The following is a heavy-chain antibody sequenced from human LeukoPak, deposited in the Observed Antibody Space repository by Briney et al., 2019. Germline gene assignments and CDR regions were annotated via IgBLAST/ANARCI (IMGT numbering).Heavy chain of an antibody. Sequence: SETLSLTCTVSGASIGGYYWSWIRQPPGKGLEWIGYIYHTGSTNYNPSLKSRVTLSLDTSRKQFSLKLSSVTAADTAVYYCARIMNYGAYLYYGLDVWGQGTTVTVSS. V-gene: IGHV4-59*01. CDR2: IYHTGST. D-gene: IGHD4-17*01. J-gene: IGHJ6*02. CDR3: ARIMNYGAYLYYGLDV. CDR1: GASIGGYY.